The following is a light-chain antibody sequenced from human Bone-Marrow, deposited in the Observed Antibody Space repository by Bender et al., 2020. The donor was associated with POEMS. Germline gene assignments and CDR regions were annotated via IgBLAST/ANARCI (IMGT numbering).Light chain of an antibody. CDR2: EVT. CDR3: SAYAGDYFFVL. V-gene: IGLV2-8*01. Sequence: QSALTQPPSASGSPGQSITISCTGTSSDVGGYNYVSWYQQHPGRAPKVIIYEVTKRPSGVPDRFSGSKSGNTASLTVSGLQAEDEADYYCSAYAGDYFFVLFGGGTRVTVL. J-gene: IGLJ3*02. CDR1: SSDVGGYNY.